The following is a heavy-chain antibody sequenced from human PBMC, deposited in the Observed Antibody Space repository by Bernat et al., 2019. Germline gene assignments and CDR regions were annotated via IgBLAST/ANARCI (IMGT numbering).Heavy chain of an antibody. J-gene: IGHJ6*02. CDR1: GYTFTSYG. CDR3: ARDSYRPDYYYYYYGMDV. Sequence: QVQLVQSGAEVKKPGASVKVSCKASGYTFTSYGISWVRQAPGQGLEWMGWISAYNGNTNYAQKLQGRVTMTTDTSTSTAYMELRSLRSDDTAMYYCARDSYRPDYYYYYYGMDVWGQGTTVTVSS. D-gene: IGHD2-2*01. CDR2: ISAYNGNT. V-gene: IGHV1-18*01.